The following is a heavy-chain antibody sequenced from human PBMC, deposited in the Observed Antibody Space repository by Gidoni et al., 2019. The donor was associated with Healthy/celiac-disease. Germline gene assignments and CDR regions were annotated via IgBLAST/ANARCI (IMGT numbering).Heavy chain of an antibody. CDR1: GFTFTSHA. Sequence: EVQLLESGGGLVQPGGSLRLSCAASGFTFTSHAMSWVRQAPGKGLEWVSAISGSGGSTYYAESGKGRVTSARDKSKNTLDLQMNRLRAEDTAGYYWAKAGITMIVGRYWGQGTLVTVSS. J-gene: IGHJ4*02. CDR3: AKAGITMIVGRY. CDR2: ISGSGGST. V-gene: IGHV3-23*01. D-gene: IGHD3-22*01.